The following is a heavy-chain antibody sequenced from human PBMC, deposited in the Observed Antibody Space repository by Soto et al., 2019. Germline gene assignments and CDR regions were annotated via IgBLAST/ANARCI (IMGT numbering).Heavy chain of an antibody. V-gene: IGHV1-2*04. Sequence: ASVKVSCKASGYTFTSYDMNWVRQATGQGLEWMGWMNPNSGGTNYAQKFQGWVTMTRDTSISTAYMELSRLRSDDTAVYYCARERIAVAGRDTSLFDYWGQGTLVTVSS. D-gene: IGHD6-19*01. CDR3: ARERIAVAGRDTSLFDY. J-gene: IGHJ4*02. CDR2: MNPNSGGT. CDR1: GYTFTSYD.